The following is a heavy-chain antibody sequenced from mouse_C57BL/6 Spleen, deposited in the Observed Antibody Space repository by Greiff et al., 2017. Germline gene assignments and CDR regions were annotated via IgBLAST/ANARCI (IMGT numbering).Heavy chain of an antibody. V-gene: IGHV14-4*01. CDR1: GFNIKDDY. D-gene: IGHD3-3*01. CDR2: IDPENGDT. J-gene: IGHJ4*01. CDR3: TTGDRDYYAMDY. Sequence: EVKLQESGAELVRPGASVKLSCTASGFNIKDDYMPWVKQRPEQGLEWIGWIDPENGDTEYASKFQGKATITADTSSNTAYLQLSSLTSEDTAVYYCTTGDRDYYAMDYWGQGTSVTVSS.